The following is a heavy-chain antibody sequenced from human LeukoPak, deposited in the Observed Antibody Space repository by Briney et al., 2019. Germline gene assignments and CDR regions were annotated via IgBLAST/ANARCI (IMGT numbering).Heavy chain of an antibody. J-gene: IGHJ4*02. V-gene: IGHV3-30-3*01. CDR3: ARKVEMATIGY. CDR2: ISYDGSDK. D-gene: IGHD5-24*01. CDR1: GFTFSSYV. Sequence: GGSLRLSCAASGFTFSSYVIHWVRQAPGKGLEWVAHISYDGSDKYYADSVKGRFTISRDNSKNTLYLQMNSLRAEDTAVYYCARKVEMATIGYWGQGTLVTVSS.